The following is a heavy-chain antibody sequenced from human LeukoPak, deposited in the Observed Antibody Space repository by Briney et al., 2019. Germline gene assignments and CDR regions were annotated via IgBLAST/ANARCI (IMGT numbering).Heavy chain of an antibody. J-gene: IGHJ3*02. CDR3: AKFYFYYYDSSPADI. D-gene: IGHD3-22*01. CDR1: GFTFNNYA. Sequence: GGSLRLSCAASGFTFNNYAMTWVRQAPGKGLEWVAVISYDGSNKYYADSVKGRFTISRDNSKNTLYLQMNSLRAEDTAVYYCAKFYFYYYDSSPADIWGQGTMVTVSS. CDR2: ISYDGSNK. V-gene: IGHV3-30*18.